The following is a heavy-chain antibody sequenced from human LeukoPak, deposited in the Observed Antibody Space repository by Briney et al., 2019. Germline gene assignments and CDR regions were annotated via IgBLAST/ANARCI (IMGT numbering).Heavy chain of an antibody. CDR1: GFTLSSYN. CDR2: ISWRSSDI. D-gene: IGHD6-19*01. CDR3: ARDGDVYNSGWYRGGFDS. V-gene: IGHV3-21*01. Sequence: GGSLRLSCVASGFTLSSYNMKWVRQAPGKRLEWVSSISWRSSDIEYADSVKGRFTISRDIDKKSLYLQMNSLRVEDTAVYYCARDGDVYNSGWYRGGFDSWGPGILVTVSS. J-gene: IGHJ4*02.